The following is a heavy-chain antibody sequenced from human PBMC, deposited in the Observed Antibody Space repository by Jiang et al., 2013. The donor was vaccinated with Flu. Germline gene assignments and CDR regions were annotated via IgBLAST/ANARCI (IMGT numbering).Heavy chain of an antibody. Sequence: GAEVKKPGESLKISCKHSGYGFGSYWIGWVRQMPGRGLEWMGIIYPDYAETRYSPSFEGQVTISADKSFNTAYLHWSSLKASDTAIYYCARRNQVDAHDAFDVWGQGTMVTVSS. CDR3: ARRNQVDAHDAFDV. CDR2: IYPDYAET. J-gene: IGHJ3*01. CDR1: GYGFGSYW. V-gene: IGHV5-51*01. D-gene: IGHD2-8*01.